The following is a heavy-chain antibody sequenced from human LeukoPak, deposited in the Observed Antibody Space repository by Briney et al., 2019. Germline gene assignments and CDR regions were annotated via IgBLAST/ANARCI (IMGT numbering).Heavy chain of an antibody. J-gene: IGHJ6*03. Sequence: GGPLRLSCAASGGTFNSYEMNWVPQAPGKGLEGVSYISSSGSTRYHADSVQGRFTLSRDNAKNSLSLQMNSLRAEDTAVYYCARQGYSSSWAKYYYYMDVWGKGTTVTVSS. CDR2: ISSSGSTR. D-gene: IGHD6-13*01. CDR3: ARQGYSSSWAKYYYYMDV. V-gene: IGHV3-48*03. CDR1: GGTFNSYE.